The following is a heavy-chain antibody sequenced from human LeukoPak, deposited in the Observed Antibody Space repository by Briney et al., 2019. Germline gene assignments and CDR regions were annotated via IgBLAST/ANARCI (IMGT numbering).Heavy chain of an antibody. Sequence: KTSETLSLTCTVSGGSISSSSYYWGWIRQPPGKGLEWIGSIYYSGSTYYNPSLKSRVTISVDTSKNQFSLKLSSVTAADTAVYYCARDFQASGSGWLGLAFDIWGQGTMVTVSS. D-gene: IGHD6-19*01. CDR1: GGSISSSSYY. CDR2: IYYSGST. J-gene: IGHJ3*02. CDR3: ARDFQASGSGWLGLAFDI. V-gene: IGHV4-39*07.